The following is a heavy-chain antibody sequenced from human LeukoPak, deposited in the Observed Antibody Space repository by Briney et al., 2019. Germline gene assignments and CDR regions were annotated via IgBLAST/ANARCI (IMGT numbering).Heavy chain of an antibody. V-gene: IGHV3-20*04. CDR3: ARVRLAWDGHYDFDY. D-gene: IGHD3-16*01. Sequence: GGSLRLSCAASGFIFDNYGMSWVRQTPGKGLEWVSGINWNGDSTTYADSVKGRFTVSRDNAKNSLYLQMNSLRAEDTAFFYCARVRLAWDGHYDFDYWGQGTLVTVSS. CDR2: INWNGDST. CDR1: GFIFDNYG. J-gene: IGHJ4*02.